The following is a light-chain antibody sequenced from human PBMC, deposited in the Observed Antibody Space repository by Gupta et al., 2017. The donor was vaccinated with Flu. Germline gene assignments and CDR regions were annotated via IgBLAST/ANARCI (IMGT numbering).Light chain of an antibody. J-gene: IGKJ1*01. V-gene: IGKV1-5*03. CDR1: QSISTW. Sequence: PSTLSASVGDRVTITCRATQSISTWLAWYLQKPGKAPKLLIYKASNLKNGVPSRFSGRGSGTEFTLTISSLQPDDFATYYCQQYNSYSWTFGQGTKVEAK. CDR2: KAS. CDR3: QQYNSYSWT.